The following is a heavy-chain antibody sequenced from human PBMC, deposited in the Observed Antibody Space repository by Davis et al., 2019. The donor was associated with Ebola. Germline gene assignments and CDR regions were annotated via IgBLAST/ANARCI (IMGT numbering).Heavy chain of an antibody. Sequence: PGGSLRLSCAASGFTFDDYAMHWVRQAPGKGLEWVSGISWNSGSIGYADSVKGRFTISRDNAKNSLYLQMNSLRAEDTALYYCAKDISEGDDFWSGYYDYWGQGTLVTVSS. D-gene: IGHD3-3*01. CDR3: AKDISEGDDFWSGYYDY. V-gene: IGHV3-9*01. J-gene: IGHJ4*02. CDR1: GFTFDDYA. CDR2: ISWNSGSI.